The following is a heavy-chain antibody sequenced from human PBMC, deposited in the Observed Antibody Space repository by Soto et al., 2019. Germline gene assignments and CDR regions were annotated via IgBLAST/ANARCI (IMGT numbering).Heavy chain of an antibody. Sequence: QLQLQESGPGLVKPSETLSLTCTVSGGSISSSSYYWGWIRQPPGKGLEWIGSIYYSGSTYYNPSLKSRGTISVDTSKNQFSLKLSSVTAADTAVYYCARHGMDYDDSSGYYYSPYYFDYWGQGTLVTVSS. CDR2: IYYSGST. CDR1: GGSISSSSYY. J-gene: IGHJ4*02. CDR3: ARHGMDYDDSSGYYYSPYYFDY. V-gene: IGHV4-39*01. D-gene: IGHD3-22*01.